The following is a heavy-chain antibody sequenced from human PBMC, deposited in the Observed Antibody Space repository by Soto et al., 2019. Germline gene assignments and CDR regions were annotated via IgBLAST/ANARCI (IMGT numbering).Heavy chain of an antibody. V-gene: IGHV3-30-3*01. CDR2: ISHDATKA. CDR1: GFDFSGYA. J-gene: IGHJ6*02. CDR3: ARVGRGYNNGNGMDG. Sequence: QVQLVESGGGVVQPGTSLRLSCAASGFDFSGYAMNWVRQAPGQGLEWVAVISHDATKARYADSVKGRFTISRDNSRNTVRLQMNSLRLEDTALYYCARVGRGYNNGNGMDGWGQGTTVTVSS. D-gene: IGHD5-18*01.